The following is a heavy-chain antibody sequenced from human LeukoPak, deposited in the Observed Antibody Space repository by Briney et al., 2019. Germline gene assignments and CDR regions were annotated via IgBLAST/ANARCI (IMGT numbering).Heavy chain of an antibody. CDR1: GYTFTSYY. CDR3: ARGGIVGATYNWFDP. V-gene: IGHV1-46*03. J-gene: IGHJ5*02. Sequence: ASVKVSCKASGYTFTSYYMHWVRQAPGQGLEWMGIINPSGGSTSYAQKYQGRVTMTRDTSTSTVYMELSSLRSEDTAVYYCARGGIVGATYNWFDPWGQRTLVTVSS. CDR2: INPSGGST. D-gene: IGHD1-26*01.